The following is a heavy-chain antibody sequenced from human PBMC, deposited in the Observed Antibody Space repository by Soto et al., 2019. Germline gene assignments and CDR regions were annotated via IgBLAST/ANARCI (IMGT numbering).Heavy chain of an antibody. CDR1: GRSISSSSYY. CDR3: ARRSGYYRYGMDV. Sequence: SETLSLTXTVSGRSISSSSYYWGWIRQPPGKGLEWIGSIYYSGSTYYNPSLKSRVTISVDTSKNQFSLKLSSVTAADTAVYYCARRSGYYRYGMDVWGQGTTVTVSS. CDR2: IYYSGST. D-gene: IGHD3-3*01. V-gene: IGHV4-39*01. J-gene: IGHJ6*02.